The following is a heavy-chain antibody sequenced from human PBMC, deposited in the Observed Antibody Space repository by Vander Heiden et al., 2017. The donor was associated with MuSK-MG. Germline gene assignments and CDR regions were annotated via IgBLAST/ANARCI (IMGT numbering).Heavy chain of an antibody. D-gene: IGHD3-10*01. J-gene: IGHJ5*02. CDR2: IYDGGNT. CDR3: ARDKFTVNTYGSGSQRFDP. CDR1: GGSISSSSYY. V-gene: IGHV4-39*07. Sequence: QLQLQESGPGLLKPSETLSLTCTLPGGSISSSSYYWGWIRQPPWNGLEWIGCIYDGGNTNYNPTLKNRVTISVDTTKNHFPLKMSSVTDADTAVYYCARDKFTVNTYGSGSQRFDPWGQGTLVTVSS.